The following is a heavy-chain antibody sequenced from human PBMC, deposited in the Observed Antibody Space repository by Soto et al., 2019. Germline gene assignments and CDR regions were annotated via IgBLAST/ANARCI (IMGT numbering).Heavy chain of an antibody. V-gene: IGHV1-8*01. CDR1: GYAFNTLH. CDR2: MNPNNGDT. CDR3: ARGVGDLGDY. J-gene: IGHJ4*02. Sequence: QVQLVQSGTEVKNPGASVKVSCKASGYAFNTLHINWVRQAPGQGLEWMGWMNPNNGDTGDAQKLQGRVTMTRDTSINTAYMELTSLTFDDTAIYYCARGVGDLGDYWGQGTLVTVSS. D-gene: IGHD3-16*01.